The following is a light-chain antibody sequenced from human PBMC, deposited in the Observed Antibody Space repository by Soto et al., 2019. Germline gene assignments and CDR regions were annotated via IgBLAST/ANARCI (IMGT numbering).Light chain of an antibody. J-gene: IGKJ4*01. CDR2: AAS. V-gene: IGKV1-39*01. Sequence: DMEMTQSPSSLSAFVGDRVTITCRASQSISNYLNWYQHKPGKVPKLLIYAASSLQSGVPTRFSGSGSGTDFTLTINSRQPEDFATYYCQQSYGTPLTFGGGTKIEIK. CDR3: QQSYGTPLT. CDR1: QSISNY.